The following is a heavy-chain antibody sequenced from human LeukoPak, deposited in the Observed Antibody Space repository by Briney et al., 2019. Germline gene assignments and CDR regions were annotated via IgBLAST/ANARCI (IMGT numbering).Heavy chain of an antibody. CDR2: INPNSGGT. CDR3: ARVIYNWNHEHAFDI. CDR1: GYTFTGYY. Sequence: GASVKVSCKASGYTFTGYYMHWVRQAPGQGLEWMGWINPNSGGTDYAQKFQGRVTMTRDTSISTAYMELSRLRSDDTAVYYCARVIYNWNHEHAFDIWGQGTMVTVSS. D-gene: IGHD1-14*01. V-gene: IGHV1-2*02. J-gene: IGHJ3*02.